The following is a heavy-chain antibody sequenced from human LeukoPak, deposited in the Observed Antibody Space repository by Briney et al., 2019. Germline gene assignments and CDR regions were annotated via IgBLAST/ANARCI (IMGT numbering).Heavy chain of an antibody. D-gene: IGHD2-8*01. CDR2: VYYSGST. V-gene: IGHV4-39*01. Sequence: SETLSLTCTVSSGSISSSSYYWGWIRQPPGKGLEWIGNVYYSGSTYYNPSLKSRVIISVDTSKNQFSLKLSSVTAADTAVYYCASPRDSIVRSATLFFDYWGQGTLVTVSS. CDR3: ASPRDSIVRSATLFFDY. J-gene: IGHJ4*02. CDR1: SGSISSSSYY.